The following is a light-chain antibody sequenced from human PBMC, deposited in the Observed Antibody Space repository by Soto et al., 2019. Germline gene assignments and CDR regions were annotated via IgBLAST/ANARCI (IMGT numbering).Light chain of an antibody. CDR1: QSVNSRY. J-gene: IGKJ3*01. CDR2: GAT. V-gene: IGKV3-20*01. Sequence: IVLTQSPGTLSMSPGERANLSCRASQSVNSRYVAWHQQKPGQAPRLLLSGATNRATGIPDRFSGSGSGTDFTLTISRLEPEDFAVYYCQQYSNSPFTFGPGTKVDIK. CDR3: QQYSNSPFT.